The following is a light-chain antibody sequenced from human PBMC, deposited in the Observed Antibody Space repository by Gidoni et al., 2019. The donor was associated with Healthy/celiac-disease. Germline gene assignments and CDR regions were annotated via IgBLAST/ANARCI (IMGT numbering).Light chain of an antibody. J-gene: IGKJ4*01. Sequence: ELVLTQSPATLSLSPGERATLSCRASQSVSSYLAWYQQKPGQAPSLLIYDASNRATGIPARFSGSGSGTDFTLTSSSLEPEDFAVYYCQQRSNWPLTFGGGTKVEIK. V-gene: IGKV3-11*01. CDR2: DAS. CDR1: QSVSSY. CDR3: QQRSNWPLT.